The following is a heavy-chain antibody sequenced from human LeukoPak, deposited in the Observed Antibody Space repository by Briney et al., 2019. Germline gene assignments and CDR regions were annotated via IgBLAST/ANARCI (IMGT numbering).Heavy chain of an antibody. CDR3: AREGSSSWYEVSYYYMDV. D-gene: IGHD6-13*01. Sequence: GGSLRLSCAASGFTLSSHSMNWVRQAPGKGLEWVSSISSSSSYIYYADSVKGRFTISRDNAKNSLYLQMNSLRAEDTAVYYCAREGSSSWYEVSYYYMDVWGKGTTVTISS. V-gene: IGHV3-21*01. CDR1: GFTLSSHS. CDR2: ISSSSSYI. J-gene: IGHJ6*03.